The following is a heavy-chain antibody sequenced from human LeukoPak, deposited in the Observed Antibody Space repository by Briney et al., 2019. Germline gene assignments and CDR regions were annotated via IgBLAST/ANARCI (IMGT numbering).Heavy chain of an antibody. D-gene: IGHD3-10*01. CDR1: GGSISSYY. V-gene: IGHV4-59*08. Sequence: SETLSLTCTVSGGSISSYYWSWIRQPPGKGLEWIGYIYYSGSTNYNPSLKSRVTISTDRSKNQFSLHLSSVTAADTAVYYCARGGSGSFFIDYWGQGILVTVSS. CDR2: IYYSGST. CDR3: ARGGSGSFFIDY. J-gene: IGHJ4*02.